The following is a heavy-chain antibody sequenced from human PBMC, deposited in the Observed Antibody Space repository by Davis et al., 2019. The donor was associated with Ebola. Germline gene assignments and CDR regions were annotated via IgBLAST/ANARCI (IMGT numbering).Heavy chain of an antibody. V-gene: IGHV3-30*02. CDR3: AKDVWDHYYMDV. CDR2: IRYDGSNK. Sequence: PGGSLRLSCAASGFTFSSYGMHWVRQAPGKGLEWVAFIRYDGSNKYYADSVKGRFTISRDNSKNTLYLQMNSLRAEDTAVYYCAKDVWDHYYMDVWGKGTTVTVSS. J-gene: IGHJ6*03. D-gene: IGHD1-26*01. CDR1: GFTFSSYG.